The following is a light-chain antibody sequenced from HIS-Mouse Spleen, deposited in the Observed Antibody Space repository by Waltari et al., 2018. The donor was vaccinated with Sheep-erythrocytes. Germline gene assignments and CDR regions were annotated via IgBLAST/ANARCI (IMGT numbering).Light chain of an antibody. CDR2: DAS. J-gene: IGKJ4*01. CDR1: QDIRNY. Sequence: DIQMTQSPSSLSASVGDRVTITCQTNQDIRNYLNWYQQKPGKAPKLLIYDASNLETGVPSRFSGSGSGTDFTFTISSLQPEDIATYYCQQYDNLPLTFGGGTKVEIK. V-gene: IGKV1-33*01. CDR3: QQYDNLPLT.